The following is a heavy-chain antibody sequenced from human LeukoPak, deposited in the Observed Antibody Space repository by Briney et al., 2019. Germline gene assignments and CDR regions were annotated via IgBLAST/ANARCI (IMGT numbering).Heavy chain of an antibody. J-gene: IGHJ3*02. CDR1: GFTFSSYS. D-gene: IGHD6-13*01. CDR2: ISSSSSYI. Sequence: GGSLRLSCAASGFTFSSYSMNWVRQAPGKGLEWVSSISSSSSYIYYADSVKGRFTISRDNAKNSLYLQMNSLRAEDTAVYYCARERSSSSWYPTPFPDAFDIWGQGTMVTVSS. CDR3: ARERSSSSWYPTPFPDAFDI. V-gene: IGHV3-21*01.